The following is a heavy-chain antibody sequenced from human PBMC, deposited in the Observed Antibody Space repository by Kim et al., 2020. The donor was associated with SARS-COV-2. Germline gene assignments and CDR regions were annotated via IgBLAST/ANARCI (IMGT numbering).Heavy chain of an antibody. J-gene: IGHJ4*02. D-gene: IGHD5-18*01. V-gene: IGHV3-33*01. CDR2: IWYDGSNK. Sequence: GGSLRLSCAASGFTFSSYGMHWVRQAPGKGLEWVAVIWYDGSNKYYADSVKGRFTISRDNSKNTLYLQMNSLRAEDTAVYYCARAHPSDTWIQLWLLIDYWGQGTLVTVSS. CDR1: GFTFSSYG. CDR3: ARAHPSDTWIQLWLLIDY.